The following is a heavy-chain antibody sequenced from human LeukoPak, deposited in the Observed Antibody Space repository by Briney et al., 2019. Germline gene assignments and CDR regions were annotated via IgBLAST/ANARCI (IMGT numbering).Heavy chain of an antibody. CDR1: GFTFSSYG. J-gene: IGHJ5*02. CDR2: IRYDGSNK. V-gene: IGHV3-30*02. CDR3: AKIAVVGTEEWFDP. D-gene: IGHD6-19*01. Sequence: GGSLRLSCAASGFTFSSYGMHWVRQAPGKGLEWVAFIRYDGSNKYYADSVKGRFTISRDNSKNTLYLQMNSLRAEDTAVYYCAKIAVVGTEEWFDPWGQGTLVTVSS.